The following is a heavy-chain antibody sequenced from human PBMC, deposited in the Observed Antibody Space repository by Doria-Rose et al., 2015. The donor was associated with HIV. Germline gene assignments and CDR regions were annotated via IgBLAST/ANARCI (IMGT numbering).Heavy chain of an antibody. V-gene: IGHV2-26*01. CDR1: GVSLSSPGMG. J-gene: IGHJ4*02. D-gene: IGHD6-13*01. CDR2: MFSDDER. Sequence: QVQLVQSGPVLVKPTETLTLTCTVSGVSLSSPGMGVRWIRQPPGNALEWLANMFSDDERSYKTSLKSRLTIFRGTSKSQVVLTMTDMDPVDTATYYCARIKSSRWYHKYYFDFWGQGTLVIVSA. CDR3: ARIKSSRWYHKYYFDF.